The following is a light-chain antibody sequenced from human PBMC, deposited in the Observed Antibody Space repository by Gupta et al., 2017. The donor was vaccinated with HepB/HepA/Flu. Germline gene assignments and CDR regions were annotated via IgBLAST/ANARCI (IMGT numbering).Light chain of an antibody. J-gene: IGLJ2*01. CDR3: QSYDSSLSGSEL. CDR1: SSNIGATYD. CDR2: GNN. Sequence: QSVLTQPPSVSGAPGQRVTISCTGSSSNIGATYDVHCYQQLPGTAPTLLLYGNNNRPSGVPNRSAGSKSGTSASLAITGLQAEDEADHYCQSYDSSLSGSELFGGGTKLTVL. V-gene: IGLV1-40*01.